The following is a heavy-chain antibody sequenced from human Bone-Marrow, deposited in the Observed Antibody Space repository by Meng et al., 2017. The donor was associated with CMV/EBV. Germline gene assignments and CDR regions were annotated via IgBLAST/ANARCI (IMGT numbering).Heavy chain of an antibody. V-gene: IGHV1-18*01. D-gene: IGHD3-3*01. CDR3: ARDSWYDFWSGYYRYYYGMDV. CDR2: ISAYNGNT. J-gene: IGHJ6*01. CDR1: GYTFTSYG. Sequence: ASVKVSCKASGYTFTSYGISWVRQAPGQGLEWMGWISAYNGNTNYAQKLQGRVTMTTDTSTSTAYMELRSLRSDDTAVYYCARDSWYDFWSGYYRYYYGMDVWGQGTTVTGSS.